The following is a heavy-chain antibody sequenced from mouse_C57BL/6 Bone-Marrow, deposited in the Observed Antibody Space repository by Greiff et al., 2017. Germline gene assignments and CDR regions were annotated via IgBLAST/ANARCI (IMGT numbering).Heavy chain of an antibody. D-gene: IGHD1-1*01. CDR3: ASSRYYEPLVFDY. CDR2: IYPRSGNT. J-gene: IGHJ2*01. V-gene: IGHV1-81*01. CDR1: GYTFTSYG. Sequence: VQLQQPGAELARPGASVKLSCKASGYTFTSYGISWVKQRTGQGLEWIGEIYPRSGNTYYNEKFKGKATLTADKSSSTAYMELRSLTSEDSAVYFCASSRYYEPLVFDYWGQGTTLTVSS.